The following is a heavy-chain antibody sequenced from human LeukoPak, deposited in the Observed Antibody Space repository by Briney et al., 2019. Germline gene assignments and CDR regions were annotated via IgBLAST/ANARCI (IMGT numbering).Heavy chain of an antibody. CDR2: IDPSDSYT. Sequence: GESLQISCRGSGYSFTSYWISWVRQMPGKGLEWMGRIDPSDSYTNYSPSFQGHVTISADKSISTAYLQWSSLKASDTAMYYCARHTYYYGAAFDYWGQGTLVTVSS. CDR1: GYSFTSYW. V-gene: IGHV5-10-1*01. J-gene: IGHJ4*02. D-gene: IGHD3-10*01. CDR3: ARHTYYYGAAFDY.